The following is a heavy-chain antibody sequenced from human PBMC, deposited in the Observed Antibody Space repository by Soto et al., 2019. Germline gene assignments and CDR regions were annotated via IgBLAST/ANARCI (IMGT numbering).Heavy chain of an antibody. J-gene: IGHJ4*01. CDR3: ATDIVVVPAAISSAVFAY. Sequence: GGSLRLSCAASGFTFSSYAMHWVRQAPGKGLEWVAVISYDGSNKYYADSVKGRFTISRDNSKDTLYLQMNSLRAEDTAVYYCATDIVVVPAAISSAVFAYWGQGTPVTVSS. V-gene: IGHV3-30-3*01. D-gene: IGHD2-2*02. CDR1: GFTFSSYA. CDR2: ISYDGSNK.